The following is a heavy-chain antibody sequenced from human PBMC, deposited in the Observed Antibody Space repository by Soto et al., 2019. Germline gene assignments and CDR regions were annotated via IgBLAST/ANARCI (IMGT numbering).Heavy chain of an antibody. D-gene: IGHD6-13*01. Sequence: QAQLVESGGGVVQPGRSLRLSCAASGFIFSNYGMHWVRQAPGKGLEWVAVISHDGTVSHYADSVRGRFTISRDASENTLYLQMNRLRDDDTAVYYCAKEGKVRSSNTWGLDYWGQGILVTVSS. CDR3: AKEGKVRSSNTWGLDY. CDR1: GFIFSNYG. V-gene: IGHV3-30*18. CDR2: ISHDGTVS. J-gene: IGHJ4*01.